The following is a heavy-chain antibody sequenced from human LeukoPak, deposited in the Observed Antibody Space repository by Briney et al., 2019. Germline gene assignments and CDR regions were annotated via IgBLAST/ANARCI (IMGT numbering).Heavy chain of an antibody. Sequence: GGSLRLSCVASGFSFSDTTMSWVRQAAGQGLEWVARMKEDGSDENYVDSVKGRFTISRDNARNSLHLQMKGLRAEDTAVYFCAKGGAGGGYFPTWGQGILVIVSS. D-gene: IGHD3-16*01. J-gene: IGHJ1*01. CDR2: MKEDGSDE. V-gene: IGHV3-7*03. CDR3: AKGGAGGGYFPT. CDR1: GFSFSDTT.